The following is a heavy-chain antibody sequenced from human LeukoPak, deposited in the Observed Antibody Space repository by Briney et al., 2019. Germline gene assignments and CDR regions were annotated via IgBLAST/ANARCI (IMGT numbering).Heavy chain of an antibody. J-gene: IGHJ6*02. CDR1: GDSVSSNSAA. D-gene: IGHD6-13*01. V-gene: IGHV6-1*01. CDR2: TYYRSKWYN. Sequence: SQTLSLTCAISGDSVSSNSAAWNWIRQSPSRGLEWLGRTYYRSKWYNDYAVSVKSRITINPDTSKNQFSLQLNSVTPEDTAVYYCARDGARTAAAGSYYGMDVWGQGTTVTVSS. CDR3: ARDGARTAAAGSYYGMDV.